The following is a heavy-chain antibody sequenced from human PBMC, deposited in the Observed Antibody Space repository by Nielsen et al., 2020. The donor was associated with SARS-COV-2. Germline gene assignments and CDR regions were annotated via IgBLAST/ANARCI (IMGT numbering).Heavy chain of an antibody. J-gene: IGHJ2*01. D-gene: IGHD3-3*01. CDR2: VSHRGST. CDR3: ARDGASGRFYDWLSHFDL. Sequence: SETLSLTCAVSDGSLSGHYWTWIRQPTGKGLEWIGEVSHRGSTNPNPSLKSRVTISVDTSKSQFSLKLRSVTAADTAVYYCARDGASGRFYDWLSHFDLWGRGTLVTVSS. CDR1: DGSLSGHY. V-gene: IGHV4-34*01.